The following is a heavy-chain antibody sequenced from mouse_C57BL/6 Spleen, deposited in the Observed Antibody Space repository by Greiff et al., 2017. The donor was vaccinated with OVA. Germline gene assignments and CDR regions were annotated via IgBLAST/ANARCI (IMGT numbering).Heavy chain of an antibody. CDR2: IYPNDGST. CDR3: AKAGRHCYDGTYYAMDY. Sequence: VQLQQSGPELVKPGASVKLSCKASGYTFTSYDINWVKQRPGQGLEWIGWIYPNDGSTKYNEKFKGKATLTVDKSSSTAYMELHSLTSEDSAVSSFAKAGRHCYDGTYYAMDYWGQGTSVTVSS. CDR1: GYTFTSYD. J-gene: IGHJ4*01. D-gene: IGHD4-1*01. V-gene: IGHV1-85*01.